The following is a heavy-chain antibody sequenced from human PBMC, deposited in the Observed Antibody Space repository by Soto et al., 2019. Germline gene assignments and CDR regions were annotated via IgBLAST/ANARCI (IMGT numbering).Heavy chain of an antibody. D-gene: IGHD3-22*01. CDR2: IYHSGST. J-gene: IGHJ4*02. Sequence: QLQLQESGSGLVKPSQTLSLTCAVSGGSISSGGYSWSWIRQPPGKGLEWIGYIYHSGSTYYNPSLKSRVTRSVDRSKNQFSLKLSSVTAADTAVYYCARNNYDSSGYYYYDYFDYWGQGTLVTVSS. CDR1: GGSISSGGYS. V-gene: IGHV4-30-2*01. CDR3: ARNNYDSSGYYYYDYFDY.